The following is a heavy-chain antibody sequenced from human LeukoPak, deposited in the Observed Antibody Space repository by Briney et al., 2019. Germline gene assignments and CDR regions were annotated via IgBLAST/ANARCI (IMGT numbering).Heavy chain of an antibody. Sequence: GASVKVPCKASGYTFTGYYMHWVRQAPGQGLEWMGWINPNSGGTNYAQKFQGRVTLTRDTSISTAYMELRRLRSDDTAVYYCARLGYITGSDYWGQGTLVTVSS. CDR1: GYTFTGYY. CDR3: ARLGYITGSDY. D-gene: IGHD3-9*01. J-gene: IGHJ4*02. V-gene: IGHV1-2*02. CDR2: INPNSGGT.